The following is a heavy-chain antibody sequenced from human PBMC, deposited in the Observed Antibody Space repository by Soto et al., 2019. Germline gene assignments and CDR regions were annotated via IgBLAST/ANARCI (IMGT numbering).Heavy chain of an antibody. D-gene: IGHD3-3*01. CDR2: INPNSGGT. Sequence: VASVKVSCKASGYTFTGYYMHWVRQAPGQGLEWMGWINPNSGGTNYAQKFQGWVTMTRDTSISTAYMEMSKLRSDDTAVYYCARGADYDFWSGYSIYYYYYGMDVWGQGTTVTVSS. J-gene: IGHJ6*02. V-gene: IGHV1-2*04. CDR1: GYTFTGYY. CDR3: ARGADYDFWSGYSIYYYYYGMDV.